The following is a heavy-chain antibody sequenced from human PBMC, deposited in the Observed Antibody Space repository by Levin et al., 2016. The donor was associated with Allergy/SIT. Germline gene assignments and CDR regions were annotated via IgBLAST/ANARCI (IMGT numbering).Heavy chain of an antibody. Sequence: SVKVSCKASGGTFSSYAISWVRQAPGQGLEWMGGIIPIFGTANYAQKFQGRVTITADESTSTAYMELSSLRSEDTAVYYCARDSLGDRGYSSSSNFDYWGQGTLVTVSS. V-gene: IGHV1-69*13. CDR3: ARDSLGDRGYSSSSNFDY. J-gene: IGHJ4*02. CDR1: GGTFSSYA. D-gene: IGHD6-13*01. CDR2: IIPIFGTA.